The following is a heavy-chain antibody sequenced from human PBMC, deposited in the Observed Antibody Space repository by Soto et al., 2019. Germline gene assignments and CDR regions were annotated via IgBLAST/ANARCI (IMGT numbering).Heavy chain of an antibody. CDR3: AKGLRRLLRTQYYYGLDV. D-gene: IGHD3-16*01. J-gene: IGHJ6*02. CDR2: ISGSGGNT. CDR1: GFTFSPYA. V-gene: IGHV3-23*01. Sequence: GSLRLSCAASGFTFSPYAMTWVRQAPGKGLEWVSSISGSGGNTNYADSVKGRFTVSRDNSKRTLSLQMNSLTEEDTAIYYCAKGLRRLLRTQYYYGLDVWGRGTTVTVSS.